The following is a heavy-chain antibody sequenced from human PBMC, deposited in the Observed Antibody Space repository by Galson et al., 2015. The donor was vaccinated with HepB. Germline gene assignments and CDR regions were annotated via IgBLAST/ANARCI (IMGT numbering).Heavy chain of an antibody. Sequence: QSGAEVKKPGESLRISCQGSGYNFTSFWISWVRQMPGKGLQCMGIIYPGDSETRYSPSFQGQVTISADKSINTAYLQWRSLKASDTAMYYCARLGHEGYHYYGMDVWGKGTTVTVSS. CDR2: IYPGDSET. D-gene: IGHD7-27*01. V-gene: IGHV5-51*01. CDR3: ARLGHEGYHYYGMDV. J-gene: IGHJ6*04. CDR1: GYNFTSFW.